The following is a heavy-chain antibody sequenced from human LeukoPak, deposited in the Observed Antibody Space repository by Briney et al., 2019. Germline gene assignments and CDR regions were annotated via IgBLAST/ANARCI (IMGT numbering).Heavy chain of an antibody. Sequence: GGSLRLSCTASGFTFGDYAMSWFRQAPGKGLEWVGFIRSKAYGGTTEYAASVKGRFTISRDDSKSIAYLQMNSLKTEDTAVYYCTGYSSVTDAFDIWGQGTMVTVSS. D-gene: IGHD6-25*01. CDR3: TGYSSVTDAFDI. CDR2: IRSKAYGGTT. J-gene: IGHJ3*02. CDR1: GFTFGDYA. V-gene: IGHV3-49*03.